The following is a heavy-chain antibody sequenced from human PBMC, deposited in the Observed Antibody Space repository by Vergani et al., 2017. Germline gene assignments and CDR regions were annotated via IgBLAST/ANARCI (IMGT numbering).Heavy chain of an antibody. CDR2: ISYDGSNK. CDR1: GFTFSSYG. V-gene: IGHV3-30*18. D-gene: IGHD2-15*01. Sequence: QVQLVESGGGVVQPGRSLRLSCAASGFTFSSYGMHWVRQAPGKGLEWVAVISYDGSNKYYADSVKGRFTISRDNSKNTLYLQMNSLRAEDTAVYYCANDRSVVAAYFDYWGQGTLVTVSS. CDR3: ANDRSVVAAYFDY. J-gene: IGHJ4*02.